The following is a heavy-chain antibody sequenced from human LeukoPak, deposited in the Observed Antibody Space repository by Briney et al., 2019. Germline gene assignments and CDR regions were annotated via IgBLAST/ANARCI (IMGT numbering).Heavy chain of an antibody. CDR3: ARTDNYYDSSGYYINPFDY. J-gene: IGHJ4*02. CDR1: GYTFTGYY. D-gene: IGHD3-22*01. Sequence: ASVKVSCKASGYTFTGYYMHWVRQAPGQGLEWMGRINPNSGGTNYAQKFQGRVTMTRDTSISTAYMELSRLRSDDTAVYHCARTDNYYDSSGYYINPFDYWGQGTLVTVSS. V-gene: IGHV1-2*06. CDR2: INPNSGGT.